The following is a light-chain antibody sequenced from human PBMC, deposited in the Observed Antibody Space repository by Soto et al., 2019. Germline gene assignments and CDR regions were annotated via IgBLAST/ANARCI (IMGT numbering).Light chain of an antibody. V-gene: IGLV2-23*01. CDR2: EGS. CDR1: SSDVGSYNL. J-gene: IGLJ1*01. Sequence: QSALTQPASVSGSPGQSITISCTGNSSDVGSYNLVSWYQQHPGKAPKVMIYEGSKRPSGVSNRFSGSKSGNTASLTISGLQAEDEADYYCFSYAGSITYVFGTGTKLTVL. CDR3: FSYAGSITYV.